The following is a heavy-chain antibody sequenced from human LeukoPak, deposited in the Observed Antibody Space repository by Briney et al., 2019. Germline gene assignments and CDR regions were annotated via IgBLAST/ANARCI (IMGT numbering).Heavy chain of an antibody. Sequence: GGSLRLSCAASGFTFSSYAMHWVRQAPGKGLEYVSAISSNGGSTYYANSVKGRFTISRDNSKNTLYLQVGSLRAEDMAVYYCARGMAARLYYFDYWGQGTLVTVSS. CDR3: ARGMAARLYYFDY. V-gene: IGHV3-64*01. CDR2: ISSNGGST. CDR1: GFTFSSYA. D-gene: IGHD6-6*01. J-gene: IGHJ4*02.